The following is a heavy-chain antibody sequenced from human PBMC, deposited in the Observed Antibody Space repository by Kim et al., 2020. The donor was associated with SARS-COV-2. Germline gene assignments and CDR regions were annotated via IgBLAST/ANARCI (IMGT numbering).Heavy chain of an antibody. J-gene: IGHJ6*02. CDR3: ARSDDKKFLRYYYYYGMDV. Sequence: GGFTISRDNAKNSRYLQMNSLRAEDTAVYYCARSDDKKFLRYYYYYGMDVWGQGTTVTVSS. V-gene: IGHV3-11*03. D-gene: IGHD3-3*01.